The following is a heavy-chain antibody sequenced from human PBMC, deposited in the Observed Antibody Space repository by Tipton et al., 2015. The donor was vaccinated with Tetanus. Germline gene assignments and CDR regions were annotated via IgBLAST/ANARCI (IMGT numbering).Heavy chain of an antibody. CDR1: GFSLSDYW. Sequence: SLRLSCAASGFSLSDYWMSWIRQTPGKGLEWVAYISASGHPIFYTDSVKGRFTISRDNAKNSLYLQMNSLSADDTAVYYCGKQNGGRWVVDHWGQGTLVTVSS. J-gene: IGHJ4*02. V-gene: IGHV3-11*01. CDR2: ISASGHPI. D-gene: IGHD4-23*01. CDR3: GKQNGGRWVVDH.